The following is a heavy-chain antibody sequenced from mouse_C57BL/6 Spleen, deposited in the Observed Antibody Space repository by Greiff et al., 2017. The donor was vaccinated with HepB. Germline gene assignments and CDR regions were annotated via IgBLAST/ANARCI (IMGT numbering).Heavy chain of an antibody. CDR1: GYSFTGYY. CDR2: INPSTGGT. V-gene: IGHV1-42*01. J-gene: IGHJ2*01. CDR3: ARPVATEYYFDY. Sequence: EVQLQQSGPELVKPGASVKISCKASGYSFTGYYMNWVKQSPEKSLEWIGEINPSTGGTTYNQKFKAKATLTVDKSSSTAYMQLKSLTSEDSAVYYWARPVATEYYFDYWGQGTTLTVSS. D-gene: IGHD1-1*01.